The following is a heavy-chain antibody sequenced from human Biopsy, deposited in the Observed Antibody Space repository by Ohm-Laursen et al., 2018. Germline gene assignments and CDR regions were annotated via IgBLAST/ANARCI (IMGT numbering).Heavy chain of an antibody. CDR1: GFTFSNYA. V-gene: IGHV3-23*01. CDR2: ISGSAGST. J-gene: IGHJ6*02. Sequence: SLRLSCSASGFTFSNYAMSWVRQAPGKGLEWVSAISGSAGSTNYADSVKGRFTISRDNSKNTLYLQLNSLRAEDTALYYCAKINPSSIYYYYGMDVWGQGTTVTVPS. CDR3: AKINPSSIYYYYGMDV.